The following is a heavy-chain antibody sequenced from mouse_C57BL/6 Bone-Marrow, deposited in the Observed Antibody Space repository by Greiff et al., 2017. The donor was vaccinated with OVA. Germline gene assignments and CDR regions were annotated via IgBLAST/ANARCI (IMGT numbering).Heavy chain of an antibody. V-gene: IGHV5-6*01. D-gene: IGHD2-1*01. J-gene: IGHJ2*01. CDR2: ISSGGSYT. Sequence: DVHLVESGGDLVKPGGSLKLSCAASGFTFSSYGMSWVRPTPDKRLEWVATISSGGSYTYYPDSVKGRFTISRDNAKNTLYLQMSSLKSEDTAMYYCARRRVRYFDYWGQGTTLTVSS. CDR1: GFTFSSYG. CDR3: ARRRVRYFDY.